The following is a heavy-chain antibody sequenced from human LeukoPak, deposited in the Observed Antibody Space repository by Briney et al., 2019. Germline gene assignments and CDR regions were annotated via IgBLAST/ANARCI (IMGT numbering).Heavy chain of an antibody. CDR1: GGSISSYY. J-gene: IGHJ5*02. D-gene: IGHD2-15*01. CDR3: ARAEGGVVVAATWFDP. V-gene: IGHV4-59*01. CDR2: IYYSGST. Sequence: SETLSLTCTVSGGSISSYYWSCIRQPPGKGLEWIGYIYYSGSTNYNPSLKSRVTISVDTSKNQFSLKLSSVTAADTAVYYCARAEGGVVVAATWFDPWGQGTLVTVSS.